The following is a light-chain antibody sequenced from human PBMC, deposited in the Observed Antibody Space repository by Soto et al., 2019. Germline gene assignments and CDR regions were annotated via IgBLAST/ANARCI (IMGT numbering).Light chain of an antibody. CDR2: DVS. Sequence: QSVLTQPASVSGSPGQSITIPGTGTSGDVGGYNYVSWYQQHPGKAPKLMIYDVSNRPSGVSNRFSGSKSGNTASLTISGLQAEDEADYYCSSYTSSSSPVVFGGGTKLTVL. V-gene: IGLV2-14*01. CDR1: SGDVGGYNY. J-gene: IGLJ2*01. CDR3: SSYTSSSSPVV.